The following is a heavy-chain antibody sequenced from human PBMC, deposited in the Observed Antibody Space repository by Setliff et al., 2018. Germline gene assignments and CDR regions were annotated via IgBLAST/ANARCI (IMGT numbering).Heavy chain of an antibody. Sequence: TLSLTCNVPGGSISSDYWSWIRQPPGKALEWIGYFYHSASSNYNPSLKGRVTMSADTSKNQLYLSLTSVSVADTAMYYCARSHYYASGNSHYYYMDVWGKGTAVTVSS. CDR1: GGSISSDY. CDR2: FYHSASS. D-gene: IGHD3-10*01. V-gene: IGHV4-59*08. J-gene: IGHJ6*03. CDR3: ARSHYYASGNSHYYYMDV.